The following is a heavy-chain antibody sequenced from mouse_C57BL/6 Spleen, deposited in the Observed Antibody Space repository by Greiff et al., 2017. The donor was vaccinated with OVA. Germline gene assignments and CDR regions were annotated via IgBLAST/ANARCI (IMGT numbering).Heavy chain of an antibody. V-gene: IGHV1-39*01. Sequence: EVQLQQSGPELVKPGASVQISCKASGYSFTDYHMHWVKQSNGKSLEWIGVITPNYGTTSYNQKFTGTATLTVDPSSSTAYMQLNSMTSEDSAVYYCARFPVITTVVARGYCDVWGKGTTVTVSS. J-gene: IGHJ1*03. CDR2: ITPNYGTT. D-gene: IGHD1-1*01. CDR3: ARFPVITTVVARGYCDV. CDR1: GYSFTDYH.